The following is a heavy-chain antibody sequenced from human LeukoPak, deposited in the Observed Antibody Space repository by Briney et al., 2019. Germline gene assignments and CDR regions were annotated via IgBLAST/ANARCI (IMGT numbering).Heavy chain of an antibody. CDR2: MNPNSGNT. Sequence: ASVKVSCKASGYTFSAYDINWVRQATGQGLEWMGWMNPNSGNTGFAQKFQGRVTMTRDTSIYTAYMELSNLRSEDTAVYYCARVSQTPAYYYTSGYYYHGYWGQGTRVTVSS. V-gene: IGHV1-8*02. CDR3: ARVSQTPAYYYTSGYYYHGY. CDR1: GYTFSAYD. D-gene: IGHD3-22*01. J-gene: IGHJ4*02.